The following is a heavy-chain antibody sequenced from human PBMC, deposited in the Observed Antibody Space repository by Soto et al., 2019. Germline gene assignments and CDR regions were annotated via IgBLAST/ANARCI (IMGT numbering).Heavy chain of an antibody. CDR1: GFTSSSYG. CDR3: ARDTVSAGTHAVDHNWFDP. Sequence: PGGSLRLSCAAAGFTSSSYGMHWVRQAPGKGLEWVAVIWYDGSNKYYADSVKGRFTISRDNSTNTLYLQMNSLRAEDTAVYYCARDTVSAGTHAVDHNWFDPWGQGTLVTVSS. D-gene: IGHD6-19*01. J-gene: IGHJ5*02. CDR2: IWYDGSNK. V-gene: IGHV3-33*01.